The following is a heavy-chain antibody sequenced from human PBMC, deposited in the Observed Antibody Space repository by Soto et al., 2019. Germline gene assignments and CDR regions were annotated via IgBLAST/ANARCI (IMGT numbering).Heavy chain of an antibody. V-gene: IGHV3-30*18. CDR3: AQDFRGWYGSSEYGF. Sequence: QVQLVESGGGVVQPGRSLRLSCADSGFTFSSDGMHWVCQAPGKGLEWVAVISYDGSNKYYADSVKGRFTISRDNSKNTLYLQMNSLRAEDTAVYYCAQDFRGWYGSSEYGFWGQGTLVTVSS. J-gene: IGHJ4*02. D-gene: IGHD6-19*01. CDR1: GFTFSSDG. CDR2: ISYDGSNK.